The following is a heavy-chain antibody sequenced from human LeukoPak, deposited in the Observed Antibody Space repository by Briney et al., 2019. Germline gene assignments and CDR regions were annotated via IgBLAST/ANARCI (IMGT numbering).Heavy chain of an antibody. J-gene: IGHJ5*02. Sequence: GGSLRLSCAASGFTFINSWMYWVRQTPGKGLEWVANIKPDGSEKYFVDSVKGRFTISRDNANKSLYLQMNSLRVEDTAVCNCSRSLDPWGEGDLVTVSS. CDR3: SRSLDP. CDR2: IKPDGSEK. V-gene: IGHV3-7*05. CDR1: GFTFINSW.